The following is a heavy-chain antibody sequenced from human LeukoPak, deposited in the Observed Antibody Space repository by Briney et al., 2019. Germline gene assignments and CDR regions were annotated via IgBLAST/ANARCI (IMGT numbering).Heavy chain of an antibody. V-gene: IGHV3-23*01. D-gene: IGHD2-8*01. CDR1: GFTFSSYA. Sequence: GGSLRLSCAASGFTFSSYAMSWVRQAPGKGLEWVSAITGSGSPYYADSVKGRFTISRDNSKNTLFLQMNSLGAEDTAVYYCARGGRLIDYWGQGTLVTVSS. CDR3: ARGGRLIDY. J-gene: IGHJ4*02. CDR2: ITGSGSP.